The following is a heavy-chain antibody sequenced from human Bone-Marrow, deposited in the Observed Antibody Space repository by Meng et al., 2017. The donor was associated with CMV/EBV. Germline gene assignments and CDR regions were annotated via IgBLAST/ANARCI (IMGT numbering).Heavy chain of an antibody. Sequence: SETLSLTCTVSGGSISSYYWSWIRQPPGKGLEWIGYIYYSGSTYYNPSLKSRVTISVDTSKNQFSLKLSSVTAADTAVYYCARDGTGVGRYSSSWYPLRLNYYGMDVWGQGTTVTVSS. V-gene: IGHV4-59*12. J-gene: IGHJ6*02. D-gene: IGHD6-13*01. CDR1: GGSISSYY. CDR2: IYYSGST. CDR3: ARDGTGVGRYSSSWYPLRLNYYGMDV.